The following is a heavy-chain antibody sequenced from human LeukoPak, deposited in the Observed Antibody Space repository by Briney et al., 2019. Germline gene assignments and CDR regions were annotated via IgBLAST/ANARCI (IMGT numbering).Heavy chain of an antibody. Sequence: SETLSLTCAVPGYSITSGFSWGWIRQPPGKGLEWVGTISHSGTTDYKSTLESRLTISMDTSKNLFSLRLTSVTAADTAVYYCAREGAVPGIDPWGQGTLVTVSS. D-gene: IGHD3-16*01. V-gene: IGHV4-38-2*02. J-gene: IGHJ5*02. CDR3: AREGAVPGIDP. CDR1: GYSITSGFS. CDR2: ISHSGTT.